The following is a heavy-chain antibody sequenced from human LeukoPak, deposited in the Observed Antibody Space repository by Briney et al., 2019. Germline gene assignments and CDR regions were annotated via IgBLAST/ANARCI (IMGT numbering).Heavy chain of an antibody. CDR1: GFTFSSHG. CDR3: ARERGRGRDSPWFDY. D-gene: IGHD1-26*01. CDR2: ISYDGNNK. J-gene: IGHJ4*02. V-gene: IGHV3-30*03. Sequence: GGSLRLSCAASGFTFSSHGMHWVRQAPGRGLEWVAVISYDGNNKYYADSVKGRFTISRDNSKNTLDLQMTGLRAEDTAVYYCARERGRGRDSPWFDYWGQGTLVTVSS.